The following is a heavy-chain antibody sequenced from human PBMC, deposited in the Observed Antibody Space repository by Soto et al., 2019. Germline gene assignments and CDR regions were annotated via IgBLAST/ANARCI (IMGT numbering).Heavy chain of an antibody. Sequence: QVQLVASGGGVVQPGRSLSLSCAASRFTLDGHGLHWVRQAPGRGLEWVAVVTYDGTERHYPDSVRGRFTISRDTSKNTFYLQMNSLRIEDTAMYYCARERNSGYYRTVDFWGQGTLVVVSS. CDR3: ARERNSGYYRTVDF. J-gene: IGHJ4*02. CDR1: RFTLDGHG. D-gene: IGHD3-10*01. V-gene: IGHV3-30*03. CDR2: VTYDGTER.